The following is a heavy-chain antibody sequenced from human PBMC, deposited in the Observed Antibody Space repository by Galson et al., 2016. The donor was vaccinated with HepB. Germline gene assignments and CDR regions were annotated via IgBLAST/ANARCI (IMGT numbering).Heavy chain of an antibody. CDR3: AKGDAVVAAVDS. CDR1: GVSLNGYY. CDR2: INHRGIT. Sequence: SETLSLTCGVSGVSLNGYYWNWLRQIPGKGLEWIGKINHRGITKDNPAFEGRLTMSVDTSKNQVSLNLKSVTAADTAIYYCAKGDAVVAAVDSWGQGTLVTVSS. V-gene: IGHV4-34*01. D-gene: IGHD2-15*01. J-gene: IGHJ4*02.